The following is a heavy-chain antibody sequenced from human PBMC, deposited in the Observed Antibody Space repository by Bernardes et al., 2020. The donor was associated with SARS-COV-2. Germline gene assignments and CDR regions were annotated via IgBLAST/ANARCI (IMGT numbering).Heavy chain of an antibody. J-gene: IGHJ6*02. V-gene: IGHV1-2*04. CDR2: INPNSGGT. Sequence: ASVKVSCKASGYTFTGYYMHWVRQAPGQGLEWMGWINPNSGGTNYAQKFQGWVTMTRDTSISTAYMELGRLRSDDTAVYYCSRLGYSYGFYYYGMDVWGQGTTVTVSS. D-gene: IGHD5-18*01. CDR1: GYTFTGYY. CDR3: SRLGYSYGFYYYGMDV.